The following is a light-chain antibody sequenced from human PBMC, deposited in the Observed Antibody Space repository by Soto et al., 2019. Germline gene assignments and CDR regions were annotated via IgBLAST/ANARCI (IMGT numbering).Light chain of an antibody. J-gene: IGKJ1*01. V-gene: IGKV1-5*03. CDR3: QQYNDKWT. CDR2: KAS. CDR1: QSISSW. Sequence: DIQITQSPSTLSASVGDRVTITCRASQSISSWLAWYQQKPGKAPNLLIYKASSLQSGVPSRFSGSGSGTEFTRTISSLQPDDCGTYYCQQYNDKWTFGQGTKVEIK.